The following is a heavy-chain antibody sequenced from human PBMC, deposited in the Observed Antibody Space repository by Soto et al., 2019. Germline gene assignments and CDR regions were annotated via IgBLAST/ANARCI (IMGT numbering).Heavy chain of an antibody. J-gene: IGHJ4*02. CDR2: FRGTGDDDTR. CDR3: AKKVSSCSGSQDFDY. V-gene: IGHV3-23*01. Sequence: GGSLRLSCVASGFTFRSYSMSWARQAPGKGLEWVSGFRGTGDDDTRYYEDSVNSRSPNTRDNSKNMLFVQMNSRRAEDTAIYYCAKKVSSCSGSQDFDYWGQGTLVTVSS. CDR1: GFTFRSYS. D-gene: IGHD3-10*02.